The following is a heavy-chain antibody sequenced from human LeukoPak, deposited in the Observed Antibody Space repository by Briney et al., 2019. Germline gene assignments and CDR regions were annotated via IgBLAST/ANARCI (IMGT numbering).Heavy chain of an antibody. D-gene: IGHD2-15*01. J-gene: IGHJ4*02. V-gene: IGHV3-7*01. CDR3: ARWYRRGDCCYSVDY. CDR2: INKDGSKK. CDR1: GFTFSSYW. Sequence: PGGSLRLSCVASGFTFSSYWMSWVRQAPGKGLEGVANINKDGSKKYYLDPVKGRFTMSRDNPMDSLYLQMDSLTAEYKCVKCLARWYRRGDCCYSVDYWGQGTLVTVSS.